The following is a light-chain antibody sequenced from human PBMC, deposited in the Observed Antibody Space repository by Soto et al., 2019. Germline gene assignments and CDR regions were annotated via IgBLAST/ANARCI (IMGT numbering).Light chain of an antibody. CDR3: QQYGSSGT. Sequence: EIVMTQSPGPLSLSPGERATLSCRASQSVGSGYLAWYQQKLGQPPRLLIFDASSRATDIPDRFSGSGSGTDFTLTISRLEPEDFAVYYCQQYGSSGTFGQGTKVDIK. V-gene: IGKV3-20*01. CDR2: DAS. J-gene: IGKJ1*01. CDR1: QSVGSGY.